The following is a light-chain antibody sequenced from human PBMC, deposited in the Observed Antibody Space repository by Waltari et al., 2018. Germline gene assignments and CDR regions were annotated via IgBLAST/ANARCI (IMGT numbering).Light chain of an antibody. V-gene: IGKV1-27*01. CDR1: QGMSNY. CDR3: QKYNSAPRT. CDR2: AAS. Sequence: DIQMTQSPSSLSASVGDRVTITCRASQGMSNYLAWYQQKPGKVPKLLIYAASTLQSGGPSRFSGRGSGTDFTLTISSLQPEDVATYYCQKYNSAPRTFGQGTKVEIK. J-gene: IGKJ1*01.